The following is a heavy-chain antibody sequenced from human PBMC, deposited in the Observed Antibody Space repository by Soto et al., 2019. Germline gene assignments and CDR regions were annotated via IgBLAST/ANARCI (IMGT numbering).Heavy chain of an antibody. D-gene: IGHD6-13*01. Sequence: RASVKVSCKASGYTFTSYDINWVRQATGQGLEWMGWMNPNSGNTGYAQKFQGRVTMTRNTSISTAYMELSSLRSEDTAVYYCARGRTVRSGNWNYGIAAAGPGYWGQGTLVTVSS. CDR2: MNPNSGNT. CDR1: GYTFTSYD. J-gene: IGHJ4*02. V-gene: IGHV1-8*01. CDR3: ARGRTVRSGNWNYGIAAAGPGY.